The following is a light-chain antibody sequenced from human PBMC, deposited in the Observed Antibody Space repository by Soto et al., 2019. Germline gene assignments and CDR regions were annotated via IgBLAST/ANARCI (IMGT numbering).Light chain of an antibody. CDR2: DAS. J-gene: IGKJ1*01. CDR3: QHYDSARWT. V-gene: IGKV3-20*01. Sequence: EIVLTQSPGTLSLSPGERATLSCRASQSISSTYLTWYHQRPGQAPRLHIYDASRRATGIPDRFSGSGSGTDFSLTISRLEPEDFAVYYCQHYDSARWTFGLGTKVEIK. CDR1: QSISSTY.